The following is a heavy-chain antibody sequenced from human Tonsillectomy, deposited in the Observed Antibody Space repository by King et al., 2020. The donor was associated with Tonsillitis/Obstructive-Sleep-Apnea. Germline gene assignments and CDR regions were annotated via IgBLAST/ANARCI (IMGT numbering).Heavy chain of an antibody. CDR1: GYSFTIYW. D-gene: IGHD1-1*01. V-gene: IGHV5-51*01. CDR3: ARHGWGGNLEDAFDI. CDR2: IYPGDSDT. J-gene: IGHJ3*02. Sequence: VQLVESGAEVKKPGESLTISCKGSGYSFTIYWIAWVRQMPGNGLEWMGIIYPGDSDTRYSPSFQGQVTISADKSISTAYLQWSSLKASDTAMYYCARHGWGGNLEDAFDIWGQGTMVTVSS.